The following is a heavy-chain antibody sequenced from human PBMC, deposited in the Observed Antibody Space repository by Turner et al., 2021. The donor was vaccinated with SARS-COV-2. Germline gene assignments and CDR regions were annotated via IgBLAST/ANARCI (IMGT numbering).Heavy chain of an antibody. J-gene: IGHJ3*02. V-gene: IGHV3-9*01. CDR1: GFTFDDYG. Sequence: EVQLMASGGGLVQPGRSLRLSCAACGFTFDDYGMHWVRQAPGKGLEWVSGISWNSGSIGYADSVEGRFTSSRDNGKNSLYLQMNSLRAEDTALYYCSKEGEIAVAGNAFDIWGQGTMVTVSS. D-gene: IGHD6-19*01. CDR2: ISWNSGSI. CDR3: SKEGEIAVAGNAFDI.